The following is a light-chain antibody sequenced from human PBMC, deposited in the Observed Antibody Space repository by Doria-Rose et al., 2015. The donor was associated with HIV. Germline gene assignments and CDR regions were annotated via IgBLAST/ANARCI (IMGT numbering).Light chain of an antibody. Sequence: LSPGERATLSCRASQSVSANYLAWYQQRPGQSPRLLIYGASSRATDIPDRFSGSGSGTDFTLTISRLEPEDFAVYYCHQYASSRTFGQGTKVETK. CDR2: GAS. V-gene: IGKV3-20*01. CDR1: QSVSANY. J-gene: IGKJ1*01. CDR3: HQYASSRT.